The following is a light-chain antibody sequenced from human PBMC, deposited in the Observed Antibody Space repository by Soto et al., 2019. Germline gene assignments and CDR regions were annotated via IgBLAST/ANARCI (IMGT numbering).Light chain of an antibody. V-gene: IGKV4-1*01. CDR3: QLSYSTPWT. J-gene: IGKJ1*01. CDR2: WAS. CDR1: QSVLYSSNNKNY. Sequence: DIVMTQSPDSLAVSLGGRATINCKSSQSVLYSSNNKNYLAWYQQRPGQPPHLLIYWASTRASGVPDRFSGSGSGTDFTLTISSLQAEDVAVYYCQLSYSTPWTFGQGTKVEIK.